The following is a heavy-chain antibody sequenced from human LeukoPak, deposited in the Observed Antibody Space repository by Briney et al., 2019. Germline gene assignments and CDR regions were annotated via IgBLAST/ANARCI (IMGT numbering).Heavy chain of an antibody. CDR3: ARQIAILTGYRGRLDY. J-gene: IGHJ4*02. V-gene: IGHV4-61*02. CDR1: GGSISSGSYY. D-gene: IGHD3-9*01. Sequence: SETLSLTCTVSGGSISSGSYYWSWIRQPAGKGLEWIGRIYTSGSTNYNPSLKSRVTISVDTSKNQFSLKLSSVTAADTAVYYCARQIAILTGYRGRLDYWGQGTLVTVSS. CDR2: IYTSGST.